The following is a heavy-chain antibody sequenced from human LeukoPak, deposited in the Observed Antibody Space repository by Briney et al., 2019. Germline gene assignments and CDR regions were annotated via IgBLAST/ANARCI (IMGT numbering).Heavy chain of an antibody. V-gene: IGHV1-69*04. CDR1: GGTFSSYA. D-gene: IGHD1-26*01. Sequence: GASVKVSCKASGGTFSSYAISWVQQAPGQGLEWMGRIIPILGIANYAQKFQGRVTITADKSTSTAYMELSSLRSEDTAVYYCARDRVGARGLFDIWGQGTMVTVSS. J-gene: IGHJ3*02. CDR2: IIPILGIA. CDR3: ARDRVGARGLFDI.